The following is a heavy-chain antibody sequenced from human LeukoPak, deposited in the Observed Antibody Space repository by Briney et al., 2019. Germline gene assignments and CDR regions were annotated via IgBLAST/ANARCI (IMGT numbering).Heavy chain of an antibody. CDR3: ARDFGGSPLDY. CDR2: INQDGSQI. V-gene: IGHV3-7*01. CDR1: GFTFSNYW. J-gene: IGHJ4*02. Sequence: PGGSLRLSCADSGFTFSNYWMSWVRQAPGKGLEWVANINQDGSQIYYVDSMEGRFTISRDNAKNSLYLQMNSLRAEDTAVYYCARDFGGSPLDYWGQGTLVTVSS. D-gene: IGHD3-3*01.